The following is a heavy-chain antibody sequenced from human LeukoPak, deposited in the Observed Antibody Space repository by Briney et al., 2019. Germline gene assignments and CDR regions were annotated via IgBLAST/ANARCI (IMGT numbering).Heavy chain of an antibody. V-gene: IGHV3-23*01. CDR1: GFTFTSYA. J-gene: IGHJ6*02. CDR2: ISGSGART. D-gene: IGHD2-21*01. Sequence: PGGSLRLSCAASGFTFTSYAMTWVRQAPGKGLEWVSGISGSGARTFYADSVKGRFTISRDNSKNTLDLQMNSLRAEDTATYYCAKANCGGECYYVMAVWGQGTTVTVSS. CDR3: AKANCGGECYYVMAV.